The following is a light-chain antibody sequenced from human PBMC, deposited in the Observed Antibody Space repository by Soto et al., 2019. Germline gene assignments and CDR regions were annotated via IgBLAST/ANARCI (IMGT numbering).Light chain of an antibody. J-gene: IGKJ1*01. Sequence: PGESATLSCRASQSVNSNYLAWYQQHPGQPPRLLIYGISTRATGIPARFSGSGSGTEFTLTISGLQSEDFAVYYCQQYSIWRTFGQGTKVDIK. V-gene: IGKV3-15*01. CDR3: QQYSIWRT. CDR2: GIS. CDR1: QSVNSN.